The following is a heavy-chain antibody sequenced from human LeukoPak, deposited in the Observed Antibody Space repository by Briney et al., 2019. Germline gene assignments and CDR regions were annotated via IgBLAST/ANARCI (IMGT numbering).Heavy chain of an antibody. CDR2: ISSSSSYI. V-gene: IGHV3-21*01. CDR3: ARNLNSWFDP. Sequence: GGSLRLSCAASGFTFGSYNMNWVRQAPGKGLEWVSSISSSSSYIYYADSLKGRFTISRDNAKNSLFLQMNSLRAEDTAVYYCARNLNSWFDPWGQGTLVTVPS. J-gene: IGHJ5*02. D-gene: IGHD3-9*01. CDR1: GFTFGSYN.